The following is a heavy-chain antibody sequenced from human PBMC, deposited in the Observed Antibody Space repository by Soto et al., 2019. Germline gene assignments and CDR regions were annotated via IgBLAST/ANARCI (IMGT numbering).Heavy chain of an antibody. V-gene: IGHV1-18*01. CDR1: RYTFTSHG. Sequence: QIQLMQSGGDVKTPGASLKVSCTTSRYTFTSHGIAWVRQAPGQGLEWMGWISTFNGKTDYAQKFQGRVTMTADTIKSTVHMELLSLASDDTGVYYFSRLLTEGATFREDAFDLWGPGTKVTVSS. CDR2: ISTFNGKT. CDR3: SRLLTEGATFREDAFDL. D-gene: IGHD3-9*01. J-gene: IGHJ3*01.